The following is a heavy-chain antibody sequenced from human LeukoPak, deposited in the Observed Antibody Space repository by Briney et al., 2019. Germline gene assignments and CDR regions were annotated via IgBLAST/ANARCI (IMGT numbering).Heavy chain of an antibody. CDR3: ARESGGVVPAVYFDY. J-gene: IGHJ4*02. CDR2: ISSSSSYI. CDR1: GFTFSSYS. V-gene: IGHV3-21*01. D-gene: IGHD2-2*01. Sequence: SGGSLRLSCAASGFTFSSYSMNWVRQAPGKGLEWVSSISSSSSYIYYADSVKGRFTISRDNAKNSLYLQMNSLRAEDTAVYYCARESGGVVPAVYFDYWGQGTLVTVSS.